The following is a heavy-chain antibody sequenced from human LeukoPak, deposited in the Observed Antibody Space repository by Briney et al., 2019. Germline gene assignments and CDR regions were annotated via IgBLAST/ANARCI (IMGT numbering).Heavy chain of an antibody. V-gene: IGHV3-21*01. J-gene: IGHJ3*02. CDR1: GFTFNTYT. CDR3: ARDPGYTYGYGPHDSFDI. CDR2: TSSSGSYI. Sequence: GGSLRLSCAASGFTFNTYTMNWVRQAPGRGLEWISFTSSSGSYIYYADSVKGRFTISRDNAKNLLSLQMNSLRAEGTAVYYCARDPGYTYGYGPHDSFDIWGQGTMVTVSS. D-gene: IGHD5-18*01.